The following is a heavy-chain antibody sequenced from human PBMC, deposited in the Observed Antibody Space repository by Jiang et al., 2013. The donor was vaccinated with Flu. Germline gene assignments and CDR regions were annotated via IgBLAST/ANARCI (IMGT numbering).Heavy chain of an antibody. V-gene: IGHV1-69*04. Sequence: SGAEVKKPGSSVKVSCKASGGTFSSYAISWVRQAPGQGLEWMGRIIPILGIANYAQKFQGRVTITADKSTSTAYMELSSLRSEDTAVYYCARTQSPYYFDYWAREPWSPSPQ. J-gene: IGHJ4*02. CDR3: ARTQSPYYFDY. CDR1: GGTFSSYA. CDR2: IIPILGIA.